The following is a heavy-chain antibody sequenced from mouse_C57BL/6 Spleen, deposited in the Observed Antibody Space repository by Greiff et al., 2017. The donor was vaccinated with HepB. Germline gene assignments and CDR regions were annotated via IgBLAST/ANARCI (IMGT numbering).Heavy chain of an antibody. CDR3: ARGITTVVDVYFDY. Sequence: EVQRVESGGDLVKPGGSLKLSCAASGFTFSSYGMSWVRQTPDKRLEWVATISSGGSYTYYPDSVKGRFTISRDNAKNTLYLQMSSLKSEDTAMYYCARGITTVVDVYFDYWGQGTTLTVSS. CDR2: ISSGGSYT. D-gene: IGHD1-1*01. CDR1: GFTFSSYG. J-gene: IGHJ2*01. V-gene: IGHV5-6*01.